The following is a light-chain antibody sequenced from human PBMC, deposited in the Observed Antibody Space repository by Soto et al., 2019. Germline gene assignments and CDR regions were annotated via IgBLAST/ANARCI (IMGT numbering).Light chain of an antibody. CDR3: QQSSSAPLT. CDR1: QDISDF. CDR2: AAS. J-gene: IGKJ5*01. V-gene: IGKV1-39*01. Sequence: DLQMTQSPSSLSASVGDSVTITCRASQDISDFLNWYKQKQGKAPELLIYAASNLATGVPSRFRGSGSGTDFTLTISNLHPEDYAIYYCQQSSSAPLTFGHGTRRDMK.